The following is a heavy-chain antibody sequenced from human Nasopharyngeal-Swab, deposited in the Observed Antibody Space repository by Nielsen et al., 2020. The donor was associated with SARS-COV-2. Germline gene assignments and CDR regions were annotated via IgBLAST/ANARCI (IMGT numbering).Heavy chain of an antibody. CDR3: AKNRAAGFDAFDI. V-gene: IGHV3-23*01. J-gene: IGHJ3*02. CDR1: GLTFSSYA. CDR2: ISGSGGST. D-gene: IGHD6-13*01. Sequence: LSLTCAASGLTFSSYAMSWVRQAPGKGLDWVSAISGSGGSTYHADSVKGRFTISRDNSKNTLFLQMNSLRAEDTAVYYCAKNRAAGFDAFDIWGQGTMVTVSS.